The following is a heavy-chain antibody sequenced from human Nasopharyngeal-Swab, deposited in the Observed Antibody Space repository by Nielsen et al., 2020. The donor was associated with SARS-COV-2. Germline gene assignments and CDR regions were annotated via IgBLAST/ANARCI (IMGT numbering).Heavy chain of an antibody. CDR3: AKWASSNWSDY. Sequence: GGSLRLSCAASGSTFSNYVMSWVRQAPGKGLEWVSAISGSGGETHYTDSVKGRFTISRDNSRSTLYLQMNNLRVEDTAVYYCAKWASSNWSDYWGQGTLVTVSS. D-gene: IGHD6-13*01. CDR2: ISGSGGET. CDR1: GSTFSNYV. J-gene: IGHJ4*02. V-gene: IGHV3-23*01.